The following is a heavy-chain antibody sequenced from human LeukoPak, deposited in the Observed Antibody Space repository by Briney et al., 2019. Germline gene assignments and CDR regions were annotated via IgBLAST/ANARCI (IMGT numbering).Heavy chain of an antibody. J-gene: IGHJ4*02. V-gene: IGHV4-38-2*02. CDR3: AREARYSGYDPVDY. Sequence: SETLSLTCTVSGYSISSGYYWGWIRQPPGKGLEWIGSIYYSGSTYYNPSLKSRVTISVDTSKNQFSLKLSSVTAADTAVYYCAREARYSGYDPVDYWGQGTLVTVSS. D-gene: IGHD5-12*01. CDR2: IYYSGST. CDR1: GYSISSGYY.